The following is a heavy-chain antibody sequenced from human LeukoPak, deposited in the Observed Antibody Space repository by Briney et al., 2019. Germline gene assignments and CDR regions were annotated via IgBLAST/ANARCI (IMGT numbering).Heavy chain of an antibody. D-gene: IGHD1-26*01. CDR2: ISYDGSNK. CDR1: GFTFSSYA. J-gene: IGHJ1*01. Sequence: GGSLRLSCAASGFTFSSYAMHWVRQAPGKGLEWVAVISYDGSNKYYADSVKGRFTISRDNSKNTLYLQMNSLRAEDTAVYYCARDPLAGVGATFPYFQHWGQGTLVTVSS. CDR3: ARDPLAGVGATFPYFQH. V-gene: IGHV3-30-3*01.